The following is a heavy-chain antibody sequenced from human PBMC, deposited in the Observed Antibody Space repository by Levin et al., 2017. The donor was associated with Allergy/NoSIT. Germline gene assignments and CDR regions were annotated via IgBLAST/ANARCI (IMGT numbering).Heavy chain of an antibody. D-gene: IGHD4-17*01. CDR3: ARDGAGDYFRWYFDL. CDR2: IIPILGIA. J-gene: IGHJ2*01. V-gene: IGHV1-69*04. CDR1: GGTFSSYT. Sequence: ASVKVSCKASGGTFSSYTISWVRQAPGQGLEWMGRIIPILGIANYAQKFQGRVTITADKSTSTAYMELSSLRSEDTAVYYCARDGAGDYFRWYFDLWGRGTLVTVSS.